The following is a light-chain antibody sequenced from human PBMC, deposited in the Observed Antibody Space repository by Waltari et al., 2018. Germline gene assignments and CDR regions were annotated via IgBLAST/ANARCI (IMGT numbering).Light chain of an antibody. CDR3: QTGGHGTWV. CDR2: VNSDGSH. CDR1: SGHSSHT. J-gene: IGLJ3*02. V-gene: IGLV4-69*01. Sequence: QLVLTQSPSASASLGASVKLTCTLSSGHSSHTIAWLPQQPEKGPRYLMKVNSDGSHSKGDEIPDRFSGSSSGAERYLTISSLQSEDEADYYCQTGGHGTWVFGGGTKLTVL.